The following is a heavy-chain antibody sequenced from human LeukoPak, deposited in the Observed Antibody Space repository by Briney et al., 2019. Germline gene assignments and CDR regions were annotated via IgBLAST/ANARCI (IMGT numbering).Heavy chain of an antibody. CDR3: ARGDKKENHYGPSGYFDP. Sequence: ASVKVSCKASGYTFTSYGISWVRQAPGQGLEWMGWISAYNGNTNYAQKLQGRVTMTTDTSTSTAYMELSSLGSDDTAVYYCARGDKKENHYGPSGYFDPWGQGTLVTVSS. CDR2: ISAYNGNT. V-gene: IGHV1-18*01. J-gene: IGHJ5*02. CDR1: GYTFTSYG. D-gene: IGHD4-17*01.